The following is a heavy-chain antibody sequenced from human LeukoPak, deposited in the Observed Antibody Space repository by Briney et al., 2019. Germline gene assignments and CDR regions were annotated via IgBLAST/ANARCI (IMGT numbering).Heavy chain of an antibody. CDR3: ARVYDFWSGYYNQDY. V-gene: IGHV3-74*01. CDR2: INSDGSST. D-gene: IGHD3-3*01. Sequence: GGSLRLSCAASGFTFSSYWMHWVRQAPGKRLVWVSRINSDGSSTSYADSVKGRFTISRDNAKNTLYLQMNSLRAEDTAVYYCARVYDFWSGYYNQDYWGQGTLVTVSS. J-gene: IGHJ4*02. CDR1: GFTFSSYW.